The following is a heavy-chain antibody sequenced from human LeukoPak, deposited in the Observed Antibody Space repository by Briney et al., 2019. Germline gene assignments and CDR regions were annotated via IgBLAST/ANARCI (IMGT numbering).Heavy chain of an antibody. V-gene: IGHV4-30-4*01. CDR1: GDSISSGDYY. Sequence: SQTLSLTCTVSGDSISSGDYYWSWIRQPPGEGLEWIGYIYYSGSTYYNPSLKSRVTISVDTSKNQFSLKLTSVTAADTAVYYCARDLGYGDYALDYWGQGTLVTVSS. CDR2: IYYSGST. CDR3: ARDLGYGDYALDY. J-gene: IGHJ4*02. D-gene: IGHD4-17*01.